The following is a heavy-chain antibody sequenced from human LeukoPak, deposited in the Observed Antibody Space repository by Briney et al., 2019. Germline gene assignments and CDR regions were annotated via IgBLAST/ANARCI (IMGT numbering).Heavy chain of an antibody. J-gene: IGHJ5*02. Sequence: PSETLSLTCVVSGVSISSFYWSWIRQPPGKGLEWIGDIYYSGSTNYNPSLKSRVTISRDTSKNHFSLKLSSVTAADTAVYYCARADVGNWFDPWGQGTLVTVSS. CDR1: GVSISSFY. D-gene: IGHD7-27*01. CDR3: ARADVGNWFDP. V-gene: IGHV4-59*01. CDR2: IYYSGST.